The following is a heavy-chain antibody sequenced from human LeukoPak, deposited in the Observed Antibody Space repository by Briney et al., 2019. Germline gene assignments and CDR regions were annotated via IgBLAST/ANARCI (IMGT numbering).Heavy chain of an antibody. V-gene: IGHV1-2*02. Sequence: ASVKVSCKASGYTFSDYYMFWVRQAPGQGLEWMGWINPNSGGSNYAQKFQGRVTMTGDTSISTAYMELSRLRSDDTAVYYCATSLGRSDGSGSYYNAGYFDYWGQGTLVTVSS. CDR1: GYTFSDYY. D-gene: IGHD3-10*01. CDR3: ATSLGRSDGSGSYYNAGYFDY. J-gene: IGHJ4*02. CDR2: INPNSGGS.